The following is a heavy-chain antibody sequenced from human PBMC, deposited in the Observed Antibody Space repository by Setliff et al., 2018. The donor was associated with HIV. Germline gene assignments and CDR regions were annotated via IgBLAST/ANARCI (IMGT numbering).Heavy chain of an antibody. Sequence: PSETLSLTCAVYGGSFSGYYWSWIRQPPGKGLEWIGEINHSGSTNYNPSLKSRVTISVDTSKNQFSLKLSSVTAADTAVYYCARGQGLLLWFGELPRDNWFDPWGQGTLVTAPQ. D-gene: IGHD3-10*01. J-gene: IGHJ5*02. CDR3: ARGQGLLLWFGELPRDNWFDP. CDR1: GGSFSGYY. CDR2: INHSGST. V-gene: IGHV4-34*01.